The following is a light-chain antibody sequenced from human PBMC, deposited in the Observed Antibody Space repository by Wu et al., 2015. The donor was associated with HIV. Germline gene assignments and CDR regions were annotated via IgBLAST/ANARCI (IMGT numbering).Light chain of an antibody. Sequence: DIQMTQFPSTLSASVGDRVTITCRASQSISSWLAWYQQKPGKAPKLLIYKASNLESGVPSRFSGSGSGTEFTLTISSLQPDDFATYYCQQYNSYSLYSFGQGTKLEIK. CDR3: QQYNSYSLYS. CDR2: KAS. V-gene: IGKV1-5*03. J-gene: IGKJ2*03. CDR1: QSISSW.